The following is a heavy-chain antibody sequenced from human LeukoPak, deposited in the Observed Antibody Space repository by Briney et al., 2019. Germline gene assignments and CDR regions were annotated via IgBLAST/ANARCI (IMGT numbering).Heavy chain of an antibody. CDR2: IYYSGST. CDR1: GGSISSGDYY. Sequence: SQTLSLTCTVSGGSISSGDYYWSWIRQPPGKGLEWIGYIYYSGSTYYNPSLKSRVTISVDTSKNQFSLKLSSVTAADTAVYYCARWTVGATGFDYWGQGTQVTVSS. CDR3: ARWTVGATGFDY. V-gene: IGHV4-30-4*08. D-gene: IGHD1-26*01. J-gene: IGHJ4*02.